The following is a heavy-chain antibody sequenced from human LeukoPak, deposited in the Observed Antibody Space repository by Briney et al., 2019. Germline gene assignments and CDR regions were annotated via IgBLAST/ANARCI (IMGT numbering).Heavy chain of an antibody. CDR1: GGSFSGYY. Sequence: SETLSLTCAVYGGSFSGYYWSWIPQPPGKGLEWIGEINHSGSTNYNPSLKSRVTISVDTSKNQFSLKLSSVTAADTAVYYCARHCITIFGVVHDAFDTWGQGTMVTVSS. CDR2: INHSGST. J-gene: IGHJ3*02. D-gene: IGHD3-3*01. CDR3: ARHCITIFGVVHDAFDT. V-gene: IGHV4-34*01.